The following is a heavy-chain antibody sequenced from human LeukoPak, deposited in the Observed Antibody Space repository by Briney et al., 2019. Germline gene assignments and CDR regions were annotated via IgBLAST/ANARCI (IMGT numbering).Heavy chain of an antibody. D-gene: IGHD4-11*01. Sequence: PSETLSLTCTVSGGPISSGSYYWSWIRQPAGKGLEWIGRIYTSGSTNYNPSLKSRVTISVDTSKNQFSLKLSSVTAADTAVYYCARATVTYYMDVWGKGTTVTVSS. V-gene: IGHV4-61*02. CDR1: GGPISSGSYY. J-gene: IGHJ6*03. CDR3: ARATVTYYMDV. CDR2: IYTSGST.